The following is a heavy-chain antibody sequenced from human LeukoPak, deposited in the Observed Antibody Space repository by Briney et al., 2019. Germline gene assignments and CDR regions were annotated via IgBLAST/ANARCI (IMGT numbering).Heavy chain of an antibody. CDR3: ARHPGDYYGSGMLPFDY. J-gene: IGHJ4*02. D-gene: IGHD3-10*01. CDR1: GDSIRNYY. V-gene: IGHV4-59*08. Sequence: PSETLSLTCNVSGDSIRNYYWSWIRQTPGKGLEWIGHIYDSGSTNYNPSLKSRVTISVDTSKNQFSLKLSSVTAADTAVYYCARHPGDYYGSGMLPFDYWGQGTLVTVSS. CDR2: IYDSGST.